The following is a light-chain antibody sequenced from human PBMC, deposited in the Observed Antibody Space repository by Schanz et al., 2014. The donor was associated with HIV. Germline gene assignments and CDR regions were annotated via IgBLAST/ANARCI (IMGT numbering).Light chain of an antibody. V-gene: IGLV1-51*01. CDR2: DNY. J-gene: IGLJ3*02. CDR3: AVWDNALRSVM. Sequence: QSVLTQPPSVSAAPGQKVTISCSGSNSNIGNNFVSWYRPLPGTAPKLLIFDNYQRPSEIPDRFSGSKSGASATLAITGLQTGDEAHYYCAVWDNALRSVMFGGGTKLTVL. CDR1: NSNIGNNF.